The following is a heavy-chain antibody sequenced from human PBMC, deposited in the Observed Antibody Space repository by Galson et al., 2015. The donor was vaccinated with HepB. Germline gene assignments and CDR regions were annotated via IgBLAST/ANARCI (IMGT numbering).Heavy chain of an antibody. CDR3: AHSAISAGGIVYGLGSFFEN. J-gene: IGHJ4*02. CDR2: IYGNDDK. V-gene: IGHV2-5*01. CDR1: GFSLTTNGEG. D-gene: IGHD6-13*01. Sequence: PPLVKPTQTLTLTCTFSGFSLTTNGEGVAWIRQPPGKALEWLALIYGNDDKHYRPSLKTRLAITKGASQNHVVLTMTNMDPVDTAAYYCAHSAISAGGIVYGLGSFFENWGQGALVTGSA.